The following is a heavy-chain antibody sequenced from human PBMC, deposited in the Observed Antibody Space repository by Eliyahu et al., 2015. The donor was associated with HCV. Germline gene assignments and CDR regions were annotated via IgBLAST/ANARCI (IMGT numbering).Heavy chain of an antibody. CDR2: IDYTGST. Sequence: QVQLQESGPGLVKPSETLSLTCTVSGGSITNYYWSWIRQPPGKGLEWIGYIDYTGSTNYNPSLKSRVTISADTSKNQFSLKLRSVTAADTAVYYCARDSSTNYYYFGMDVWGQGTTVTVSS. CDR1: GGSITNYY. CDR3: ARDSSTNYYYFGMDV. V-gene: IGHV4-59*12. D-gene: IGHD6-6*01. J-gene: IGHJ6*02.